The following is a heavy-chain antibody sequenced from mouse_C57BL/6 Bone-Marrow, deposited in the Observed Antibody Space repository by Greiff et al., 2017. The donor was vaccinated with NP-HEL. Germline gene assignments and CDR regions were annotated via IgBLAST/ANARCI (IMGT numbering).Heavy chain of an antibody. D-gene: IGHD1-2*01. CDR3: ARDEGYYGPFAY. CDR1: GFTFSDFY. Sequence: DVKLVESGGGLVQSGRSLRLSCATSGFTFSDFYMEWVRQAPGKGLEWIAASRNKANDYTTEYSASVKGRFIVSRDTSQSILYLQMNALRAEDTAIYYCARDEGYYGPFAYWGQGTLVTVSA. J-gene: IGHJ3*01. CDR2: SRNKANDYTT. V-gene: IGHV7-1*01.